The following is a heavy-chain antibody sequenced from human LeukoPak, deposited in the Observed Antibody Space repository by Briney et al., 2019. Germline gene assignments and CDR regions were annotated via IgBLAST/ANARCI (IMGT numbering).Heavy chain of an antibody. CDR1: GFTFSSYS. J-gene: IGHJ4*02. Sequence: GGSLRLSCAASGFTFSSYSMNWVRQAPGKGLEWVSSISSSSSYIYYADSVKGRFTISRDNAKNSLYLQMNSLRAEDTAVYYCASFKSAAGVEGVDYWGQGTLVTVSS. V-gene: IGHV3-21*04. CDR3: ASFKSAAGVEGVDY. D-gene: IGHD6-13*01. CDR2: ISSSSSYI.